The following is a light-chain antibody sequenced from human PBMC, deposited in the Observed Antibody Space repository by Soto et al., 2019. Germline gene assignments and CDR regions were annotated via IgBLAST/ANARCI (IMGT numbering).Light chain of an antibody. CDR2: YVT. CDR3: CSSPGTYTWL. CDR1: SSDL. V-gene: IGLV2-11*01. Sequence: QSALTQPRSVSGSPGQSVTISCTGTSSDLVSWYQHYPGKAPQLILYYVTNRPSGVPDRFSGSKSGNTASLTISGLQADDEADYYCCSSPGTYTWLFGGGTKLTVL. J-gene: IGLJ2*01.